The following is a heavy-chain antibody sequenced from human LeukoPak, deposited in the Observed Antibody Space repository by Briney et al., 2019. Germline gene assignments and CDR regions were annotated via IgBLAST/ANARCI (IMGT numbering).Heavy chain of an antibody. V-gene: IGHV4-30-4*08. CDR2: IYYSGST. Sequence: SQTLSLTCTVSGGSISSGDYYWSWIRQPPGKRLEWIGYIYYSGSTYYNPSLKSRVTISVDTSKNQFSLKLSSVTAADTAVYYCARADFWSGYFDYWGQGTLVTVSS. CDR1: GGSISSGDYY. D-gene: IGHD3-3*01. CDR3: ARADFWSGYFDY. J-gene: IGHJ4*02.